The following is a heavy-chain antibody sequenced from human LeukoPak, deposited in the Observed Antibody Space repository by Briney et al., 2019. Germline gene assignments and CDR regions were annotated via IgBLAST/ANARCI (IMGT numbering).Heavy chain of an antibody. CDR1: GGSISGYY. CDR2: IYYSGSA. V-gene: IGHV4-59*01. Sequence: SETLSLTCTVSGGSISGYYWSWIRQPPGKGLEWIGYIYYSGSAKYNPSLKNRVTISVDTSKNQFSLKLTSVTAADTAVYYCARDIGAARSDYWGQGTLVTVSS. J-gene: IGHJ4*02. D-gene: IGHD6-6*01. CDR3: ARDIGAARSDY.